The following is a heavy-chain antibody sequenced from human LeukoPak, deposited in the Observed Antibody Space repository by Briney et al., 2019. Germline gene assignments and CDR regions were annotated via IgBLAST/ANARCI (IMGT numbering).Heavy chain of an antibody. D-gene: IGHD2-15*01. V-gene: IGHV5-51*01. CDR3: ASSYCSGGSCYSYFDY. CDR1: GYSFTSCW. CDR2: IYPGDSDT. J-gene: IGHJ4*02. Sequence: GESLKISCKGSGYSFTSCWIGWVRQMPGKGLEWMGIIYPGDSDTRYSPSFQGQVTISADKSISTAYLQWSSLKASDTAMYYCASSYCSGGSCYSYFDYWGQGTLVTVSS.